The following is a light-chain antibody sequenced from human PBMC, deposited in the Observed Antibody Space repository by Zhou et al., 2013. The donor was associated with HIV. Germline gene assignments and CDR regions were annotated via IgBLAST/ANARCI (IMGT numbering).Light chain of an antibody. CDR1: QAIRSD. Sequence: DIQMTQSPFSLSASVGDRVTITCRTSQAIRSDLSWYQQKPGEVPKRLIFAASHLQSGVPSKFGASGSGTEFTLTISYLQPEDCATYYCLQHDTYPFTFGQGHDWKL. J-gene: IGKJ5*01. CDR3: LQHDTYPFT. V-gene: IGKV1-17*02. CDR2: AAS.